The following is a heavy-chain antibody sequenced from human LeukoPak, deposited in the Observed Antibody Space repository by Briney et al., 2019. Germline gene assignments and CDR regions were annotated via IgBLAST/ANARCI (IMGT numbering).Heavy chain of an antibody. J-gene: IGHJ4*02. D-gene: IGHD2-15*01. Sequence: SVTLSLTCTVSGGSISSYYWSWVRQPPGKGLEWIGFVYYTGSTNYSPSLKSRVTISVDTSKNQFSLKLSSVTAADTAVYYCARNSCPTGSCYENRGYFDYWGQGTLVTVSS. V-gene: IGHV4-59*08. CDR1: GGSISSYY. CDR2: VYYTGST. CDR3: ARNSCPTGSCYENRGYFDY.